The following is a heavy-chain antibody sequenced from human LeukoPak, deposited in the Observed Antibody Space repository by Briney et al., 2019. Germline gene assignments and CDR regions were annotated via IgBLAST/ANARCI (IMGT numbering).Heavy chain of an antibody. J-gene: IGHJ5*02. Sequence: ASVKVSCKASGGTFSSYAISWVRQAPGQGLEWMGGIIPILGIANYAQKFQGRVTITADKSTSTAYMELSSLRSEDTAVYYCARDPPRAAAGQKDWFDPWGQGTLVTVSS. CDR1: GGTFSSYA. D-gene: IGHD6-13*01. CDR2: IIPILGIA. CDR3: ARDPPRAAAGQKDWFDP. V-gene: IGHV1-69*04.